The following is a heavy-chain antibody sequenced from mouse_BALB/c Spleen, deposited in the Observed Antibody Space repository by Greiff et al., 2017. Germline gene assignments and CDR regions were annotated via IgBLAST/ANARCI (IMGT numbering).Heavy chain of an antibody. CDR2: IYPGDGDT. V-gene: IGHV1-87*01. CDR1: GYTFTSYW. Sequence: QVQLQQSGAELARPGASVKLSCKASGYTFTSYWMQWVKQRPGQGLEWIGAIYPGDGDTRYTQKFKGKATLTADKSSSTAYMQLSSLASEDSAVYYCARGGTTVVEDYWGQGTTLTVSS. J-gene: IGHJ2*01. D-gene: IGHD1-1*01. CDR3: ARGGTTVVEDY.